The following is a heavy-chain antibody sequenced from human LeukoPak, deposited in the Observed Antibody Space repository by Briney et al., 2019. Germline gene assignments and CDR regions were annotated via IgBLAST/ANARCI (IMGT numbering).Heavy chain of an antibody. V-gene: IGHV1-69*05. CDR2: IIPIFGTA. Sequence: ASVKVSCKASGGTFSSYAISWVRQAPGQGLEWMGGIIPIFGTANYAQKFQGRVTITTDESTSTAYMELSSLRSEDTAVYYCARSSGGSCYGCNWFDPWGQGTLVTVSS. J-gene: IGHJ5*02. CDR3: ARSSGGSCYGCNWFDP. D-gene: IGHD2-15*01. CDR1: GGTFSSYA.